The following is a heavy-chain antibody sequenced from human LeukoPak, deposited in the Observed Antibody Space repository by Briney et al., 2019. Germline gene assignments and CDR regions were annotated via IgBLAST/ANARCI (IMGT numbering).Heavy chain of an antibody. CDR1: GFTFSTYW. D-gene: IGHD1-14*01. CDR2: LNEDGSRT. V-gene: IGHV3-74*01. Sequence: PGGSLRLSCAASGFTFSTYWMHWVRQAPGEGLVWVSRLNEDGSRTIYADSVKGRFTISRDNAKNTLYLQMNSLRAEDTALYYCARGPPGFYGTDVWGQGATVTVSS. CDR3: ARGPPGFYGTDV. J-gene: IGHJ6*02.